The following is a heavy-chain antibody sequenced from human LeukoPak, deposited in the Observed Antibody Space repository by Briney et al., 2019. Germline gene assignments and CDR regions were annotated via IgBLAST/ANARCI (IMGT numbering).Heavy chain of an antibody. J-gene: IGHJ4*02. Sequence: PSETLSLACTVSGGSISSHYWSWIRQPAGKGLEWIGRIYTSGSTNYNPSLKSRVTMSVDTSKNQFSLKLSSVTAADTAVYYCASSVKWLAYFDYWGQGTLVTVSS. V-gene: IGHV4-4*07. CDR2: IYTSGST. CDR1: GGSISSHY. D-gene: IGHD6-19*01. CDR3: ASSVKWLAYFDY.